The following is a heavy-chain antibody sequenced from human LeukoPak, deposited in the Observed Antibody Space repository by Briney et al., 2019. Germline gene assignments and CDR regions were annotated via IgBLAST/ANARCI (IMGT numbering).Heavy chain of an antibody. V-gene: IGHV4-34*01. D-gene: IGHD2-2*01. CDR2: INHSGST. CDR1: GGSFSGYY. CDR3: ARCCVRSSTSRGYPANWFDP. Sequence: SETLSLACAVYGGSFSGYYWSWIRQPPGKGLEWIGEINHSGSTNYNPSLKSRVTISVDTSKNQFSLKLSSVTAADTAVYYCARCCVRSSTSRGYPANWFDPWGQGTLVTVSS. J-gene: IGHJ5*02.